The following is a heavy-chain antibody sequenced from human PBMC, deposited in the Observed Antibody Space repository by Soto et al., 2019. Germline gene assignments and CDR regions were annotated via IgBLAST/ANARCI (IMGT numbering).Heavy chain of an antibody. CDR3: ARHRFNYYDDTVYYYFDY. J-gene: IGHJ4*02. Sequence: ASVKVSCKASGYSFTSYGISWVRQAPGQGPEWMGWISGHNGNTNHPQSLQGRVTMTTDTSRNTAYMELRSLRSDDTAVYYCARHRFNYYDDTVYYYFDYWGQGTLVTVS. D-gene: IGHD3-22*01. CDR2: ISGHNGNT. CDR1: GYSFTSYG. V-gene: IGHV1-18*04.